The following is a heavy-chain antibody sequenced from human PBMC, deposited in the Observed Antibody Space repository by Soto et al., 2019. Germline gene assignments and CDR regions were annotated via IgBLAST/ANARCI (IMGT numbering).Heavy chain of an antibody. D-gene: IGHD3-9*01. Sequence: ASVTVSCKASGYTFTNYYMYWVRQAPGKELEWMGIINPSGGGTNYAQKFQGRVTITADKSTSTAYMELSSLRSEDTAVYYCAREGLRYFDWTPGYFDYWGQGTLVTVSS. V-gene: IGHV1-46*01. CDR2: INPSGGGT. CDR3: AREGLRYFDWTPGYFDY. CDR1: GYTFTNYY. J-gene: IGHJ4*02.